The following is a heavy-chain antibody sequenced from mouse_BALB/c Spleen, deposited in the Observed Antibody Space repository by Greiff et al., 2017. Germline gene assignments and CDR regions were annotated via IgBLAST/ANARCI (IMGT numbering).Heavy chain of an antibody. CDR3: ARSEYYGSSRYAMDY. CDR2: IYPYNGGT. Sequence: VHVKQSGPELVKPGASVKISCKASGYTFTDYNMHWVKQSHGKSLEWIGYIYPYNGGTGYNQKFKSKATLTVDNSSSTAYMELRSLTSEDSAVYYCARSEYYGSSRYAMDYWGQGTSVTVSS. V-gene: IGHV1S29*02. CDR1: GYTFTDYN. J-gene: IGHJ4*01. D-gene: IGHD1-1*01.